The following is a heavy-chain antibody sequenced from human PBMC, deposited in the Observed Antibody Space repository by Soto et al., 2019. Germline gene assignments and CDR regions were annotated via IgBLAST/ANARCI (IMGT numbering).Heavy chain of an antibody. CDR3: AREGTTVVTPAGAFDI. J-gene: IGHJ3*02. CDR1: GGTFSRSP. CDR2: IIPIFGTG. V-gene: IGHV1-69*01. D-gene: IGHD4-17*01. Sequence: QVQLVQSGAEVKKPGSSVKVSCKASGGTFSRSPISWVRQAPGQGLEWMGGIIPIFGTGNFAQKFQGRVTITADVSTSTAYVELSSLRYEDTAVYSCAREGTTVVTPAGAFDIWGQGTMVTVSS.